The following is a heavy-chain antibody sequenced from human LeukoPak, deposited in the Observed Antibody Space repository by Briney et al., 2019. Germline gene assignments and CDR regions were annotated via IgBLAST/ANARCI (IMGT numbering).Heavy chain of an antibody. CDR2: IYYNGAT. CDR1: AGSIGSSSYY. V-gene: IGHV4-39*01. D-gene: IGHD3-10*01. Sequence: SETLSLTCTVSAGSIGSSSYYWGWIRQPPGKGLECIGCIYYNGATYYNPSLKGRVSISTDTSKNQFSLKLSSVTAADTAVYYCARGVRGVIRYFDYWGQGTLVTASS. CDR3: ARGVRGVIRYFDY. J-gene: IGHJ4*02.